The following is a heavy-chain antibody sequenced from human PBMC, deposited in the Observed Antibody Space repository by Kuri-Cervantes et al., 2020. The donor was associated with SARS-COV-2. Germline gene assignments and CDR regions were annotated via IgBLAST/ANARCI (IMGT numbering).Heavy chain of an antibody. V-gene: IGHV3-30-3*01. CDR2: ISYDGSTK. D-gene: IGHD4-23*01. CDR3: ARDLFGGGGYYYGMDV. Sequence: GKSLKISCAAAGFTFSSYAMHWVRQAPDKGLEWVAVISYDGSTKYYADSVKGRFTISRDNSKNTLYLQMNSLRAEDTAVYYCARDLFGGGGYYYGMDVWGQGTTVTVSS. CDR1: GFTFSSYA. J-gene: IGHJ6*02.